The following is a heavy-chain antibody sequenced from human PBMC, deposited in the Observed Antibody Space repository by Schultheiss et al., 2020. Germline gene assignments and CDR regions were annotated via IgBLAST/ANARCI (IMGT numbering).Heavy chain of an antibody. CDR3: AKGLDYYDSSGYYYAEYFQH. J-gene: IGHJ1*01. D-gene: IGHD3-22*01. CDR2: IWYDGSNK. V-gene: IGHV3-30*02. CDR1: GFTFSLYG. Sequence: GESLKISCAASGFTFSLYGMHWVRQAPGKGLEWVAVIWYDGSNKYYADSVKGRFTISRDNSKNTLYLQMNSLRAEDTAVYYCAKGLDYYDSSGYYYAEYFQHWGQGTLVTVSS.